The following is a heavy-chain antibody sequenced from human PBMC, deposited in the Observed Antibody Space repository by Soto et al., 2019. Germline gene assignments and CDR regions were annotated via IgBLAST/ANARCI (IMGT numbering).Heavy chain of an antibody. V-gene: IGHV3-74*03. CDR2: ISSDGRAT. J-gene: IGHJ3*02. CDR3: ARDLGYCNGGSCYHLDDGFDI. CDR1: GFTFNNYW. D-gene: IGHD2-15*01. Sequence: EVQLVESGGGLVQPGGSLRLSCAASGFTFNNYWMHWVRQAPGKGLVWMSRISSDGRATKYAGFVKGRFTISRDNAKSTLFLQMNSLRAEDTAVYYCARDLGYCNGGSCYHLDDGFDIWGQGTMVTVSS.